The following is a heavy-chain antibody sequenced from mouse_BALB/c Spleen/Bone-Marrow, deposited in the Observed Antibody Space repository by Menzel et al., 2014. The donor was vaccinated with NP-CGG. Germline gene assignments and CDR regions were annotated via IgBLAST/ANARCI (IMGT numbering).Heavy chain of an antibody. Sequence: VKLQESGPGLVAPSQSLSITCTVSGFSLTGYGVSWVRQSPGKGLEWLGMIWGDGSTDYNSALKSRLSISKDNSKSQVFLKMNSLQTDDTARYYCARDSFLITRALDYWVQGTSVTVSS. CDR2: IWGDGST. D-gene: IGHD2-4*01. CDR1: GFSLTGYG. CDR3: ARDSFLITRALDY. V-gene: IGHV2-6-7*01. J-gene: IGHJ4*01.